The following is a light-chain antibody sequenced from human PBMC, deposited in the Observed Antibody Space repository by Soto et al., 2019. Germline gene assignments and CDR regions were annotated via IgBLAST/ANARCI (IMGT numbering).Light chain of an antibody. V-gene: IGKV3-20*01. CDR2: GAS. Sequence: EIVLTQSPGTLSLSPGERATLSCRASQSVSSSYLAWYQQKPGQAPRLLIYGASSRATGIPDRCSGSGSGTDFTLTISRLEPEDVAVYCCQQYGSSPPTFGQGTKVEIK. J-gene: IGKJ1*01. CDR1: QSVSSSY. CDR3: QQYGSSPPT.